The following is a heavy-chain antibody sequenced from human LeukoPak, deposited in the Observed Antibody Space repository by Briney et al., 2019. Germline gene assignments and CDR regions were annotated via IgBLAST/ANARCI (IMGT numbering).Heavy chain of an antibody. V-gene: IGHV1-18*01. CDR1: GYTFTSYG. Sequence: ASVKVSCKASGYTFTSYGISWERQAPGQGLEWMGWISAYNGNTNYAQKLQGRVTMTTDTSTSTAYMELRSLRSDDTAVYYCARVGRWLQFWFFDYWGQGTLVTVSS. CDR3: ARVGRWLQFWFFDY. D-gene: IGHD5-24*01. J-gene: IGHJ4*02. CDR2: ISAYNGNT.